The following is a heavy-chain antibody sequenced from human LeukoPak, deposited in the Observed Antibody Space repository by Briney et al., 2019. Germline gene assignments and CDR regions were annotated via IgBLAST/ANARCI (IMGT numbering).Heavy chain of an antibody. CDR3: ASGEITMVRGVIIQPPYYYYYGMDV. J-gene: IGHJ6*02. CDR2: IIPIFGTA. CDR1: GGTFSSYA. Sequence: SVNVSCKASGGTFSSYAISWVRQAPGQGLEWMGGIIPIFGTANYAQKFQGRVTITADESTSTAYMELSSLRSEDTAVYYCASGEITMVRGVIIQPPYYYYYGMDVWGQGTTVTVSS. D-gene: IGHD3-10*01. V-gene: IGHV1-69*13.